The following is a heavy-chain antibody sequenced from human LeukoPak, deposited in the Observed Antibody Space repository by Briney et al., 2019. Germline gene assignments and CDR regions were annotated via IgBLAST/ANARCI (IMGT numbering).Heavy chain of an antibody. V-gene: IGHV4-39*07. CDR1: GGSISSSSYY. Sequence: SETLSLTCTVSGGSISSSSYYWGWIRQPPGKGLEWIGSIYYSGSTYYNPSLKSRVTISVDTSKNQFSLKLGSVTAADTAVYYCARVVSAEDDYGDYEDHWFDPWGQGTLVTVSS. CDR2: IYYSGST. J-gene: IGHJ5*02. D-gene: IGHD4-17*01. CDR3: ARVVSAEDDYGDYEDHWFDP.